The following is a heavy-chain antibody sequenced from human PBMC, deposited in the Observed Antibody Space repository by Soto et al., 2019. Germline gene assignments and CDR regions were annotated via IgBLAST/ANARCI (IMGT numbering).Heavy chain of an antibody. J-gene: IGHJ4*02. V-gene: IGHV4-39*01. Sequence: TSGTLSPTLTVFCGSISNWRFFWGWVRPPPRKGVEWIGSIYYSGSTYYNPSLKSRVTISVDTSKNQFSLKLSSVTAADTAVYYCARHEGILEWLLYDALGFDYWGQGTLVTVSS. CDR1: CGSISNWRFF. D-gene: IGHD3-3*01. CDR3: ARHEGILEWLLYDALGFDY. CDR2: IYYSGST.